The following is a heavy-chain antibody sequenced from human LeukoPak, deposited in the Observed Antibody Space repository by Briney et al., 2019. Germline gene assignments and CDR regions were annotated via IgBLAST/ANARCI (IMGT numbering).Heavy chain of an antibody. CDR2: IYYSGST. CDR3: ARAGLPPGKEFDP. CDR1: GGSISSSSYY. Sequence: SSETLSLTCTVSGGSISSSSYYWGWIRQPPGKGLEWIGSIYYSGSTYYNPSLKSRVTISVDTSKNQFSLKLSSVTAADTAVYYCARAGLPPGKEFDPWGQGTLVTVSS. D-gene: IGHD4-11*01. V-gene: IGHV4-39*01. J-gene: IGHJ5*02.